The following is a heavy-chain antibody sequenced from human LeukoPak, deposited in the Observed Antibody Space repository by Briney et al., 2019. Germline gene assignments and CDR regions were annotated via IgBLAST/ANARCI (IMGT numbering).Heavy chain of an antibody. J-gene: IGHJ5*02. D-gene: IGHD6-19*01. CDR2: IYYSGST. CDR3: AREVSVAGNNWFDP. V-gene: IGHV4-59*01. Sequence: SETLSLTCTVSGGSISSYYWSWIRQPPGKGLEWIGYIYYSGSTDYNPSLKSRVTISVTSKNQFSLKLSSVTAADTAVYFCAREVSVAGNNWFDPWGQGALVTVSS. CDR1: GGSISSYY.